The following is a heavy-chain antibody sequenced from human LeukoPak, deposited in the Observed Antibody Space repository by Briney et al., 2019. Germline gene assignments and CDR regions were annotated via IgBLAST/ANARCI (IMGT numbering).Heavy chain of an antibody. CDR1: GFTFSSYG. J-gene: IGHJ6*03. V-gene: IGHV3-30*02. D-gene: IGHD5-12*01. CDR3: ARELVATIPGYYYMDV. CDR2: IRYDGSNK. Sequence: GGSLRLSCAASGFTFSSYGMHWVRQAPGKGLEWVAFIRYDGSNKYYADSVKGRFTISRDNSKNTLYLQMNSLRAEDTAVYYCARELVATIPGYYYMDVWGKGTTVTVSS.